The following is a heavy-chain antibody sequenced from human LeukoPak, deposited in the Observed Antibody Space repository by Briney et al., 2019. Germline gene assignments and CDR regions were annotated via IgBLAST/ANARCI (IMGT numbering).Heavy chain of an antibody. CDR3: VRDPDALDH. Sequence: GGSLRPSCAASGFDFSSYSMNWVRQAPGKGLEWIAYSSKTIGRVYYADSVKGRFTISRDNARASLFLQMNSLTDEDTAVYYCVRDPDALDHWGQGILVTVSS. CDR2: SSKTIGRV. V-gene: IGHV3-48*02. CDR1: GFDFSSYS. J-gene: IGHJ4*02.